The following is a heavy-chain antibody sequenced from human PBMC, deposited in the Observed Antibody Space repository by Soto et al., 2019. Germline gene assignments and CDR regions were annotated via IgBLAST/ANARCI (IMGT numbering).Heavy chain of an antibody. CDR3: ASGGGSGWSNHDAFDI. CDR2: IVPIFGTA. CDR1: GGTFSSYA. J-gene: IGHJ3*02. V-gene: IGHV1-69*01. Sequence: QVQLVQSGAEVKKPGSSVKVSCKDSGGTFSSYAISWVRQAPGQGLAWMGGIVPIFGTANYAQKFQGRVMIAADESTSTDYLELSSLRSEDTAVYYCASGGGSGWSNHDAFDIWGQGTMVTVSS. D-gene: IGHD6-19*01.